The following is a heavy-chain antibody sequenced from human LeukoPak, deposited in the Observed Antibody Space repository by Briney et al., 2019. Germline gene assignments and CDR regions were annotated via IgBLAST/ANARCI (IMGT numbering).Heavy chain of an antibody. V-gene: IGHV4-34*01. CDR2: INHSGST. D-gene: IGHD3-10*01. CDR3: ARHVAQYYYGSGSYLGNWFDP. CDR1: GGSFSGYY. Sequence: SETLSLTCAVYGGSFSGYYWSWIRQPPGKGLEWIGEINHSGSTNYNPSLKSRVTISVDTSKNQFSLKLSSVTAADTAVYYCARHVAQYYYGSGSYLGNWFDPWGQGTLVTVSS. J-gene: IGHJ5*02.